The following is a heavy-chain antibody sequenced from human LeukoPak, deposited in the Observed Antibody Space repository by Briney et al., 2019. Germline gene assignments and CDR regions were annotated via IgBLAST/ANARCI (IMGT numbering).Heavy chain of an antibody. CDR2: IYTSGST. Sequence: SETLSLTCTVSGGSISSGFYYWSWIRQPAGKGLEWIGRIYTSGSTNYNPSLKSRVTMSVDTSKNQFSLKLSSVTAADTAVYYCARARRQYQLFSFDYWGQGTLVTVSS. D-gene: IGHD2-2*01. CDR1: GGSISSGFYY. J-gene: IGHJ4*02. V-gene: IGHV4-61*02. CDR3: ARARRQYQLFSFDY.